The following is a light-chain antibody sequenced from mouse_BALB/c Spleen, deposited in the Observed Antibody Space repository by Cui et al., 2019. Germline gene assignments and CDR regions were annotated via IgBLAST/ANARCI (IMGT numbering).Light chain of an antibody. CDR2: STS. CDR1: PSVSY. Sequence: QIALTQSPAIMSASLGEEITLTCSASPSVSYMHWYQQKSGASPKLLIYSTSNLASGVPSRFSGSRSGTFYSLTISSVEAEDAADYYCHQWSSYPWTFGGGTKLEIK. CDR3: HQWSSYPWT. V-gene: IGKV4-80*01. J-gene: IGKJ1*01.